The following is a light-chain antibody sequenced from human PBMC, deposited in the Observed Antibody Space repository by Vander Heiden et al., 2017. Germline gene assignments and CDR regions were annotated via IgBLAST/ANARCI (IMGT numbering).Light chain of an antibody. CDR3: QAWDSSTPEV. CDR2: QDT. V-gene: IGLV3-1*01. CDR1: KLGDKY. J-gene: IGLJ1*01. Sequence: SFELTQPPSVSVSPGQTASITCSGDKLGDKYACWYQLKPGQSPVLVIYQDTKRPSGIPERVSGSNSGNNATLPISGTQAMDEADDYCQAWDSSTPEVFGTGTKVTVL.